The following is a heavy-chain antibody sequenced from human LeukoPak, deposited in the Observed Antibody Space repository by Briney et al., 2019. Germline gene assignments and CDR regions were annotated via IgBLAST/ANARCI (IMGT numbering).Heavy chain of an antibody. J-gene: IGHJ3*02. D-gene: IGHD3-22*01. Sequence: GGSLRLSCAASGFTYSTYSMNWVRQAPGKGLEWVSYISSSSSSTIYYADSVKGRFTISRDNAKNSLYLQMNSLRAEDTAVYYCARSNYYDSSGYPSGAFDIWGQGTMVTVSS. V-gene: IGHV3-48*04. CDR2: ISSSSSSTI. CDR1: GFTYSTYS. CDR3: ARSNYYDSSGYPSGAFDI.